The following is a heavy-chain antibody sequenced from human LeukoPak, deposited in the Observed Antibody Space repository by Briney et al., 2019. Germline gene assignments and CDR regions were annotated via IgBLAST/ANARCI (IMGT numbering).Heavy chain of an antibody. CDR2: ISHDGSKK. CDR3: ARYSADIAVAGTMRY. CDR1: GFTFSSYG. Sequence: GGSLRLSCAASGFTFSSYGMHWVRQAPGKGLEWVAVISHDGSKKYYADSVKGRFTISRDNSKNTLYLQMNSLRAEDTAVYYCARYSADIAVAGTMRYWGQGTLVTVSS. D-gene: IGHD6-19*01. V-gene: IGHV3-30*03. J-gene: IGHJ4*02.